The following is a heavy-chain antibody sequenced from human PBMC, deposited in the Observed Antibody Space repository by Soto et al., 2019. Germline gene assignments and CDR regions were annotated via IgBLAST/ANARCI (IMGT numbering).Heavy chain of an antibody. CDR1: GGSFSGYY. J-gene: IGHJ6*03. CDR3: ARDGRRGVSTAAARRRDYYYYYMDV. V-gene: IGHV4-34*01. Sequence: SLTLSLTWAVYGGSFSGYYWSWIRQPPGKGLKWIGEINHSGSTNYNPSLKSRVTISVDTSKNQFSLKLSSVTAADTAVYYCARDGRRGVSTAAARRRDYYYYYMDVWGKGTTVTVSS. D-gene: IGHD6-6*01. CDR2: INHSGST.